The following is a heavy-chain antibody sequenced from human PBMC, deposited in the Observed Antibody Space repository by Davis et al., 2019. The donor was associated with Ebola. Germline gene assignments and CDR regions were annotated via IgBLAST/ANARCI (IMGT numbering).Heavy chain of an antibody. CDR3: ARDGLITGTTYYYGMDV. D-gene: IGHD1-7*01. V-gene: IGHV4-4*02. CDR1: GGSISSSNW. J-gene: IGHJ6*02. CDR2: IYHSGST. Sequence: GSLRLSCAVSGGSISSSNWWSWVRQPPGKGLEWIGEIYHSGSTNYNPSLKSRVTISVDKSKNQFSLKLTSVTAADTAVYYCARDGLITGTTYYYGMDVWGQGTTVTVSS.